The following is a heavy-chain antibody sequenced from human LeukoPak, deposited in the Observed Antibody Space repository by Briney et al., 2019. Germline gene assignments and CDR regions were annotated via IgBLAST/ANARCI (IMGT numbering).Heavy chain of an antibody. J-gene: IGHJ6*04. CDR2: INHSGTT. V-gene: IGHV4-38-2*02. D-gene: IGHD5-12*01. CDR1: GYSISSGYY. Sequence: SETLSLTCTVSGYSISSGYYWGWIRQPPGKGLEWIGSINHSGTTYYNPSLKSRITRTVVTTKNQYSQKLRSLTAAATAEYYFARVVYSGYDLRGAMDVWGKETTVTVSP. CDR3: ARVVYSGYDLRGAMDV.